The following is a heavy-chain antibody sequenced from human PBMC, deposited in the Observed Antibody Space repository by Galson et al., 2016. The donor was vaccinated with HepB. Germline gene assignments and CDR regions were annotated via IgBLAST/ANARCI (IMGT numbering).Heavy chain of an antibody. CDR1: GFTFNIYS. Sequence: SLRLSCAASGFTFNIYSMNWVRQAPGKGLEWVSYIRDSTTIYHADSVKGRLTISRDDAKNSLYLQMNSLRDEDTAVYFSVRDYNYGFDVWGQGIMVTVSS. V-gene: IGHV3-48*02. D-gene: IGHD1-1*01. CDR3: VRDYNYGFDV. CDR2: IRDSTTI. J-gene: IGHJ3*01.